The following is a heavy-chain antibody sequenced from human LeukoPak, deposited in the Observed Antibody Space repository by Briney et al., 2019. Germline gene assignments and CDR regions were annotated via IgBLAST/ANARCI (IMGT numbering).Heavy chain of an antibody. J-gene: IGHJ4*02. CDR1: GGTFISYA. D-gene: IGHD6-19*01. V-gene: IGHV1-69*13. CDR2: IIPIFGTA. Sequence: SVKVSCTASGGTFISYAISWVRQAPGQGLEWMGGIIPIFGTANYAQKFQGRVTITADESTSTAYMELSSLGSEDTAVYYCARDLRDSGMTDYWGQGTLVTVSS. CDR3: ARDLRDSGMTDY.